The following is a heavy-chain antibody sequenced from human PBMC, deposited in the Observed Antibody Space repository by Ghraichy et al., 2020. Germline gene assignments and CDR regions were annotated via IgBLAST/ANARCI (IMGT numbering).Heavy chain of an antibody. D-gene: IGHD3-3*01. Sequence: SETLSLTCTVYGGSISGYYWSWIRQPPGKVLEWIGFIYYSGSTNYNTSLKSRVTISVDTSKNQFSLKLSSVTAADTAVYFCARDSGVGQPADFQHWGQGTLVTVSS. J-gene: IGHJ1*01. CDR2: IYYSGST. CDR3: ARDSGVGQPADFQH. V-gene: IGHV4-59*01. CDR1: GGSISGYY.